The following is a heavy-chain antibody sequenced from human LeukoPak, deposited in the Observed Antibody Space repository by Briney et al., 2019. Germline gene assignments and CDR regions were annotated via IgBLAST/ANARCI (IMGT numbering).Heavy chain of an antibody. D-gene: IGHD1-26*01. V-gene: IGHV4-59*12. J-gene: IGHJ4*02. CDR2: IYHSGST. CDR3: ARDFKSLTGSYYFDY. Sequence: SETLSLTCTVSGGSITNNYWSWIRQPPGKGLEWIGYIYHSGSTYYNPSLKSRVTISVDRSKNQFSLKLSSVTAADTAVYYCARDFKSLTGSYYFDYWGQGTLVTVSS. CDR1: GGSITNNY.